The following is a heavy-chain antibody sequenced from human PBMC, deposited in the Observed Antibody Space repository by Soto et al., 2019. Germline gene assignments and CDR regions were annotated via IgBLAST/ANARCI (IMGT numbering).Heavy chain of an antibody. CDR2: IYHSGST. V-gene: IGHV4-30-2*01. Sequence: QLQLQESGSGLVKPSQTLSLTCAVSGGSISSGGYSWSWIRQPPGKGLDWIGYIYHSGSTYYNPSLKSRVTISVDRSKNQFSLKLSSETAADTAVYYCVRVPDYWGQGTLVTVSS. J-gene: IGHJ4*02. CDR1: GGSISSGGYS. CDR3: VRVPDY.